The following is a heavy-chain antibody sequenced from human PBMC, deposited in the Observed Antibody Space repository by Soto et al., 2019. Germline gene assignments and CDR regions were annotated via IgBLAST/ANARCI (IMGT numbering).Heavy chain of an antibody. CDR2: IIPIFGTA. V-gene: IGHV1-69*06. Sequence: GASEMVSCKASGGTFSSYAISWVRQAPGQGLERMGGIIPIFGTANYAQKFQGRVTITADKSTSTAYMELSSLRSEDTAVYYCAREVVGIAAAGWFDPWGQGTLVTVSS. CDR1: GGTFSSYA. D-gene: IGHD6-13*01. J-gene: IGHJ5*02. CDR3: AREVVGIAAAGWFDP.